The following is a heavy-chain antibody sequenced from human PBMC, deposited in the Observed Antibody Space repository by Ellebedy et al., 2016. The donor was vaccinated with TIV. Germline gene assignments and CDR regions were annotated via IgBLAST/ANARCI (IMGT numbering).Heavy chain of an antibody. V-gene: IGHV1-2*02. CDR1: GYNFIDNH. CDR3: ARVVAELDL. CDR2: INSRGGT. D-gene: IGHD2-15*01. J-gene: IGHJ5*02. Sequence: ASVKVSCXASGYNFIDNHMHWVRQAPGQGLEWMGWINSRGGTNYAQKFQDRVTMTRDTSISTAYMVLSRLESDDTAVYYCARVVAELDLWGQGTPVTVSS.